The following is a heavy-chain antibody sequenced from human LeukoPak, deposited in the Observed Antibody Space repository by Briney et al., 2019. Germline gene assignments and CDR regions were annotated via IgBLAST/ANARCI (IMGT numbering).Heavy chain of an antibody. CDR1: GGSISSYY. Sequence: SETLSLTCTVPGGSISSYYWSWIRQPPGKGLEWIGYIYYSGSTNYNPSLKSRVTISVDTSKNQFSLKLSSVTAADTAVYYCARLIRSENRDYWGQGTLVTVSS. D-gene: IGHD3-3*01. V-gene: IGHV4-59*12. CDR2: IYYSGST. J-gene: IGHJ4*02. CDR3: ARLIRSENRDY.